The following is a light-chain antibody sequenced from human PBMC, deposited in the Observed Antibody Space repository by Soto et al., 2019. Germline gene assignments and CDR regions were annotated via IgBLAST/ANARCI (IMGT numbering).Light chain of an antibody. V-gene: IGKV3-20*01. CDR3: QQYSAYPLS. CDR1: QNISNF. Sequence: IVLTQSPATLSLSPGKRATLSCRASQNISNFLARYQQKPGQAPILLIYGASSRATATPDRFRGSGSGTDFTLTINRLEPEDFALYYCQQYSAYPLSFGGGTKVDIK. J-gene: IGKJ4*01. CDR2: GAS.